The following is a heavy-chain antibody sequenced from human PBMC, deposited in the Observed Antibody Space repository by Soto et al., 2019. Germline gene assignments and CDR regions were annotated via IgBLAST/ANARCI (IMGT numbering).Heavy chain of an antibody. D-gene: IGHD6-6*01. CDR1: GYTFTIYA. Sequence: QVQLVQSGDEVKKPGASVKVSCKASGYTFTIYAVSWVRQAPGQGLEWMGWINAYNGHIKYAQKLQGRVTMTSDTSTSTAYMELRSLRSDDTAVYYCARDAPPLAYWGQGTLVTVSS. V-gene: IGHV1-18*01. CDR3: ARDAPPLAY. CDR2: INAYNGHI. J-gene: IGHJ4*02.